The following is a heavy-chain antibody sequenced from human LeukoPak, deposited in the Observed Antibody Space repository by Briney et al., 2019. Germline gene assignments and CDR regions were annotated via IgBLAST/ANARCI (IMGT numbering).Heavy chain of an antibody. V-gene: IGHV3-30-3*02. J-gene: IGHJ4*02. CDR2: ISYDGSNK. D-gene: IGHD3-22*01. CDR3: AKRRTYYYDSSGYYDY. CDR1: GFTFSSYA. Sequence: GRSLRLSCAASGFTFSSYAMHWVRQAPGKGLEWVAVISYDGSNKYYADSVKGRFTISRDNSKNTLYLQMNSLRAEDTAVYYCAKRRTYYYDSSGYYDYWGQGTLVTVSS.